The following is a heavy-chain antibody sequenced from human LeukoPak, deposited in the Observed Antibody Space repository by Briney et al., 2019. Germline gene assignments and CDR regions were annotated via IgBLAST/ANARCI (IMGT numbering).Heavy chain of an antibody. Sequence: PSETLSLTCAVSGYSISSGYYWGWIRQPPGKGLEWIGSIYHSGSTYYNPSLKSRLTISVDTSKNQFSLKLNSVTAADTAVYFCSRGLDSRKLGYWGQGTLVTVSS. V-gene: IGHV4-38-2*01. CDR2: IYHSGST. J-gene: IGHJ4*02. CDR3: SRGLDSRKLGY. CDR1: GYSISSGYY. D-gene: IGHD3-22*01.